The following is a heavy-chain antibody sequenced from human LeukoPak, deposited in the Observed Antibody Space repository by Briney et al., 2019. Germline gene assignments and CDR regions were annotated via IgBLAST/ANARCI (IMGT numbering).Heavy chain of an antibody. D-gene: IGHD3-10*01. CDR1: GYTFNIFA. J-gene: IGHJ4*02. V-gene: IGHV1-18*01. CDR3: ATGEAFTGSFDF. Sequence: GASVRLSCKTSGYTFNIFAITWVRQAPGQGLECMGWVNPHSGNTNSAQKVKGRVTLTTDTSTRTAYMELRSLRSDDTAMYYCATGEAFTGSFDFWGQGTVIAVSS. CDR2: VNPHSGNT.